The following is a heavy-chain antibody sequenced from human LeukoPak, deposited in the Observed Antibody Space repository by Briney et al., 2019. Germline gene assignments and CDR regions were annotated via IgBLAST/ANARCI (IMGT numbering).Heavy chain of an antibody. V-gene: IGHV4-4*02. D-gene: IGHD4-17*01. CDR3: ARVGAYGDYFGIDY. Sequence: SETLSPTCAVSGGSISSSNWWSWVRQPPGKGLEWIGEIYHSGSTNYNPSLKSRVTISVDKSKNQFSLKLSSVTAADTAVYYCARVGAYGDYFGIDYWGQGTLVTVSS. CDR1: GGSISSSNW. CDR2: IYHSGST. J-gene: IGHJ4*02.